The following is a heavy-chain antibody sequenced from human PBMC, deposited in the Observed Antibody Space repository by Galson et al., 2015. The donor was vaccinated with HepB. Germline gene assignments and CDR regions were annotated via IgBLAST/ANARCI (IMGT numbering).Heavy chain of an antibody. CDR1: GFTFSDYY. CDR3: ARDSYDYIWGSYRYTGGYAFDI. V-gene: IGHV3-11*01. Sequence: SLRLSCAASGFTFSDYYMSWIRQAPGKGLEWVSYISSSGSTIYYADSVKGRFTISRDNAKSSLYLQTNSLRAEDTAVYYCARDSYDYIWGSYRYTGGYAFDIWGQGTMVTVSS. J-gene: IGHJ3*02. CDR2: ISSSGSTI. D-gene: IGHD3-16*02.